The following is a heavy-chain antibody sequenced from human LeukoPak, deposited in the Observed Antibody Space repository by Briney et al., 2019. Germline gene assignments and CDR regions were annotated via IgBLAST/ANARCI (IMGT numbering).Heavy chain of an antibody. CDR1: GYTFTSYG. CDR2: ISAYNGNT. J-gene: IGHJ6*03. Sequence: ASVKVSCKASGYTFTSYGISWVRQAPGQGLEWMGWISAYNGNTNYAQKLQGRVTMTTDTSTSTAYMELRSLRSDDTAVYYCAKDGVAYCGGDCTAQFFYYMDVGGKGTTVTVSS. CDR3: AKDGVAYCGGDCTAQFFYYMDV. V-gene: IGHV1-18*01. D-gene: IGHD2-21*02.